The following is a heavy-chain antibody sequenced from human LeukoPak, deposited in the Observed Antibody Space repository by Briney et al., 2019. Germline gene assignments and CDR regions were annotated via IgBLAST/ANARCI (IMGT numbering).Heavy chain of an antibody. CDR2: INSDGSST. Sequence: GGSLRLSCAASGFTFSSYWMHWVRQAPGKGLVWVSRINSDGSSTSYADSVKGRFTISRDNAKNTLYLQMNSLRAEDTAVYYCAKYHYDFWSGYSSFDYWGQGTLVTVSS. CDR1: GFTFSSYW. CDR3: AKYHYDFWSGYSSFDY. D-gene: IGHD3-3*01. J-gene: IGHJ4*02. V-gene: IGHV3-74*01.